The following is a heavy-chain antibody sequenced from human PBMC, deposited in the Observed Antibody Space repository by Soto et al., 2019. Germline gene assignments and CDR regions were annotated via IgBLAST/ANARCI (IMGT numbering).Heavy chain of an antibody. CDR1: GFSFSTYD. D-gene: IGHD5-12*01. Sequence: GGSLRLSCAASGFSFSTYDMNWVRQAPGKGLEWVSYISGGSSRIFYADSVKGRFTISRDNAKNSLYLQMNSLRDEDTGVYYCARVIYGGWSTIKDYYYYAMDVWGQGTTVTVSS. V-gene: IGHV3-48*02. CDR3: ARVIYGGWSTIKDYYYYAMDV. J-gene: IGHJ6*02. CDR2: ISGGSSRI.